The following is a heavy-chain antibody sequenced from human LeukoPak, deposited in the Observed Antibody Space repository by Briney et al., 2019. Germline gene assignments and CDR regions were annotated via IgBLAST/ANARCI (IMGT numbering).Heavy chain of an antibody. D-gene: IGHD3-3*01. CDR1: GGPISSSSYY. CDR3: ARQAIFGVVIDWFDP. J-gene: IGHJ5*02. Sequence: SETLSLTCTVSGGPISSSSYYWGWIRQPPGKGLEWIGSIYYSGSTYYNPSLKSRVTISVDTSKNQFSLKLSSVTAADTAVYHCARQAIFGVVIDWFDPWGQGTLVTVSS. CDR2: IYYSGST. V-gene: IGHV4-39*01.